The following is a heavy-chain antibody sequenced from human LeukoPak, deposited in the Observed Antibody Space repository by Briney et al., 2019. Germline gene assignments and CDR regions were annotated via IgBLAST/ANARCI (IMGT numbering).Heavy chain of an antibody. D-gene: IGHD3-22*01. CDR1: GFYFANYA. CDR3: AKKYGYYDSSGYGDY. V-gene: IGHV3-23*01. J-gene: IGHJ4*02. Sequence: GGSLRLSCAASGFYFANYAMSWVRQAPGKGLEWVSATVGGGSPNTYHADSVKGRFTISRDNSKNTLYLQMNSLRAEDTAVYYCAKKYGYYDSSGYGDYWGQGTLVTVSS. CDR2: TVGGGSPNT.